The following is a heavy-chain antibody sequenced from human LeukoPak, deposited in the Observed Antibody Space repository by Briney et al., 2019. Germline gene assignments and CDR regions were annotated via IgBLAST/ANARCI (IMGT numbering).Heavy chain of an antibody. D-gene: IGHD6-13*01. V-gene: IGHV1-3*01. CDR3: ARVSSSWSSYGMDV. CDR2: INAGNGNT. CDR1: GYTFTSYA. J-gene: IGHJ6*02. Sequence: ASVKVSCKASGYTFTSYAMHWVRQAPGQRLEWMGWINAGNGNTKYSQKFQSRVTITRDTSASTAYMELSSLRSEDTAVYYCARVSSSWSSYGMDVWGQGTTVTVSS.